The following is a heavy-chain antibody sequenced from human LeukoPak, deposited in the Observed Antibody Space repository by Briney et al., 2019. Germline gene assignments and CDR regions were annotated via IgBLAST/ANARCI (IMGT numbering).Heavy chain of an antibody. CDR2: IYPGDSDT. CDR3: ARQDGNSKYYFDY. Sequence: GESLKISCKGSGYTFTNYWIGWVRQMPGKGLEWMGIIYPGDSDTRYSPSFQGQVTISAAKSISTAYLQWSSLKASDTAMYYCARQDGNSKYYFDYWGQGTLVTVSS. D-gene: IGHD1-1*01. CDR1: GYTFTNYW. J-gene: IGHJ4*02. V-gene: IGHV5-51*01.